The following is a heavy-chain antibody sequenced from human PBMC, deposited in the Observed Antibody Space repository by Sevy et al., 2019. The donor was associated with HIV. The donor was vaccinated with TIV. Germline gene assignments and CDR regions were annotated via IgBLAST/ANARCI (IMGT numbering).Heavy chain of an antibody. Sequence: SETLSLTCTVSGGSITSLYWNWIRQPPGKGLEWIANIYYNGHINYNPSLKSRFTLSLDTSKNPFSLSLSYVTAADTAMYYCAGENAWGRGYSWGQGTLVTVSS. CDR1: GGSITSLY. CDR3: AGENAWGRGYS. CDR2: IYYNGHI. D-gene: IGHD1-26*01. V-gene: IGHV4-59*08. J-gene: IGHJ4*02.